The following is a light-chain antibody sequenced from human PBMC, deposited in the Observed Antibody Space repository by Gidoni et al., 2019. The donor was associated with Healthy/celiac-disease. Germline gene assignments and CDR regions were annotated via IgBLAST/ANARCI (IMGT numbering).Light chain of an antibody. CDR3: QQYYSTPWT. Sequence: IVMTPSPAPLAVSLGERATINCKSSQSVLYSSNNKNYLAWYQQKPGQPPKLLIYWASTRESGVPDRFSGSGSGTDFTLTISSLQAEDVAVYYCQQYYSTPWTFGQGTKVEIK. J-gene: IGKJ1*01. CDR1: QSVLYSSNNKNY. V-gene: IGKV4-1*01. CDR2: WAS.